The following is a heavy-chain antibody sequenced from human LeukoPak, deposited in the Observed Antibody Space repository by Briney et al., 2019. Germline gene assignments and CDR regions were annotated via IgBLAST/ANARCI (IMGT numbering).Heavy chain of an antibody. Sequence: AASVKVFCKASGYTFTSYGISWVRQAPGQGLEWMGWTSAHNDDTNYAETLQGRLTMTTDISTSTAYMELTSLRSDDTAVYYCARDWDSRNDYFDPWGQGTLVIVSS. CDR2: TSAHNDDT. D-gene: IGHD1-1*01. CDR1: GYTFTSYG. CDR3: ARDWDSRNDYFDP. J-gene: IGHJ4*02. V-gene: IGHV1-18*01.